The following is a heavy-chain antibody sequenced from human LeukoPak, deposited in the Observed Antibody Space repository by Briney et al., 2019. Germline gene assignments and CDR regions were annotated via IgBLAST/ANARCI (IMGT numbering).Heavy chain of an antibody. V-gene: IGHV3-43*01. Sequence: GGSLRLSCAASGFTFDEYTMHWVRQVPGKGLEWVSVIGWDSDSKYYLESVKGRFTISRDSSKNSLYLQMNSLRTEDTAFYYCAKDLGEGLVYGMDVWGQGTTVTVSS. CDR3: AKDLGEGLVYGMDV. CDR2: IGWDSDSK. J-gene: IGHJ6*02. D-gene: IGHD3-16*01. CDR1: GFTFDEYT.